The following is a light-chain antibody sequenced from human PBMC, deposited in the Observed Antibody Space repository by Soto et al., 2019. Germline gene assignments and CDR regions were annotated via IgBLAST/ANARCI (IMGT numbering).Light chain of an antibody. CDR3: QQSYSTPPT. CDR2: AAS. V-gene: IGKV1-39*01. Sequence: DIPMTQSPSSLSASVGDRVTITCRASQSISSYLNWYQQKPGKAPKLLIYAASSLQSGVPSRFSGSGSVTDCTLTISRRQPEDFATYYCQQSYSTPPTFGGGTKVEIK. CDR1: QSISSY. J-gene: IGKJ4*01.